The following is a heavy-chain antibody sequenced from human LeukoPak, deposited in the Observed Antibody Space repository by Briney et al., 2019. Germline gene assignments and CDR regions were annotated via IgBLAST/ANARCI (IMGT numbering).Heavy chain of an antibody. CDR3: ARYTDSSWYVGYFDY. J-gene: IGHJ4*02. D-gene: IGHD6-13*01. Sequence: SETLSLTCTVSGGSISSSSYYWGWIRQPPGKGLEWIGSIYYSGSTYYNPSLKSRVTISVDTSKNQFSLKLSSVTAADTAVYYCARYTDSSWYVGYFDYWGQGTLVTVSS. V-gene: IGHV4-39*01. CDR1: GGSISSSSYY. CDR2: IYYSGST.